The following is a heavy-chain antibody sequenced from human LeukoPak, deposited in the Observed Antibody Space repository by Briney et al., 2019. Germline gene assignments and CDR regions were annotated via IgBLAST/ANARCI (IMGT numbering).Heavy chain of an antibody. J-gene: IGHJ3*02. CDR2: ISSSTSYI. D-gene: IGHD2-8*01. V-gene: IGHV3-21*01. Sequence: GGSLRLSCAASGFTFNSYSMNWVRQAPGKGLEWVSFISSSTSYISYADSVKGRFTISRDNAKSSLWLQMNSLRAEDTAVYYCARATNGRFDIWGQGTMVTVSS. CDR1: GFTFNSYS. CDR3: ARATNGRFDI.